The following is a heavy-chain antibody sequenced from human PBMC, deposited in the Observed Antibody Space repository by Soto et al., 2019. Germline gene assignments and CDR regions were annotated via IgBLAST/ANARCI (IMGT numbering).Heavy chain of an antibody. V-gene: IGHV1-3*01. CDR2: ISAGNGNT. CDR3: ARGSIAVPKIYYYYYMDF. D-gene: IGHD6-6*01. J-gene: IGHJ6*03. Sequence: QVQLVQSGAEVKKPGASVKVSCKASGYTFSTYAMHWVRQAPGQRLEWMGWISAGNGNTKYSQKFQGRVTITRDTSASTAYMELSSLRSEDTAMYYCARGSIAVPKIYYYYYMDFWGKGTTVTVSS. CDR1: GYTFSTYA.